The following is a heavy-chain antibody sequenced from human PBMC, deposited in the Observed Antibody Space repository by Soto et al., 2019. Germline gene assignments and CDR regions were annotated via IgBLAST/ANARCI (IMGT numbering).Heavy chain of an antibody. CDR3: GRDQGGSDDSWFDR. Sequence: EVQVVESGGGLVKPGGSLRLSCTFTFSMYSMNWVRQAPGKGLEWVASISSGSAYIKYAESVKGRFTISRDNAKNSLHLQMNSLRAQDTAIYHSGRDQGGSDDSWFDRWGQGTLVTVSS. CDR1: TFSMYS. J-gene: IGHJ5*02. D-gene: IGHD1-26*01. CDR2: ISSGSAYI. V-gene: IGHV3-21*06.